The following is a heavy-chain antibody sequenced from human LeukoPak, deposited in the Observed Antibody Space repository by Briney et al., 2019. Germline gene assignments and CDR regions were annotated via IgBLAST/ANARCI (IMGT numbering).Heavy chain of an antibody. CDR2: ISGSGGST. V-gene: IGHV3-23*01. CDR3: ASDILTGSPPLDAFDI. J-gene: IGHJ3*02. Sequence: GGSLRLSCEASGFTFSNYAMSWVRQAPGKGLEWVSTISGSGGSTFYAESVKGRFTISRDNSKNTLYLQMNSLRAEDTAVYYCASDILTGSPPLDAFDIWGQGTMVTVSS. D-gene: IGHD3-9*01. CDR1: GFTFSNYA.